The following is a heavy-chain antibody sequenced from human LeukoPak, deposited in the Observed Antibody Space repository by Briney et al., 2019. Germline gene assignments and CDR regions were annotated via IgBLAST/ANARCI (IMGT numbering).Heavy chain of an antibody. CDR2: INHSGST. V-gene: IGHV4-34*01. J-gene: IGHJ6*03. CDR3: ARAMNYYYYMDV. D-gene: IGHD3-22*01. Sequence: SETLSLTCAVYGGSFSGYYWSWIRQPPGKGLEWIGEINHSGSTIYNPSLKSRVTISVDTSKNQFSLKLSSVTAADTAVYYCARAMNYYYYMDVWGKGTTVTVSS. CDR1: GGSFSGYY.